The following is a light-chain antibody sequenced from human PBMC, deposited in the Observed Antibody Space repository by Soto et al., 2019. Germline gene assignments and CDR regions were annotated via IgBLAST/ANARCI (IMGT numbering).Light chain of an antibody. J-gene: IGKJ5*01. CDR1: RDIRNV. V-gene: IGKV1-6*01. CDR2: GAS. CDR3: LQEFNYTIT. Sequence: IQLTQSTCSLSASVGAGVSTSCRASRDIRNVLAWYQHAQGKDPKLLIYGASILHSGVPSRFSGSASGKDFNLTISSLLTEEWATYEGLQEFNYTITGGQGTRVEIK.